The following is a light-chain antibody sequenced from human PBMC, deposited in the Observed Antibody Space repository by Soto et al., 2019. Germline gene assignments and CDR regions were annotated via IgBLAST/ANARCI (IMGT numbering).Light chain of an antibody. J-gene: IGLJ3*02. CDR2: EGS. V-gene: IGLV2-23*01. CDR1: SSDVGSYNL. Sequence: QSALTQPASVSGSPGQSITTSCTGTSSDVGSYNLVSWYQQHPDKAPKLMIYEGSKRPSGVSNRFSGSKSGNTASLTISGLQAEDEADYYCCSYAGSSTLVFGGGTKVTVL. CDR3: CSYAGSSTLV.